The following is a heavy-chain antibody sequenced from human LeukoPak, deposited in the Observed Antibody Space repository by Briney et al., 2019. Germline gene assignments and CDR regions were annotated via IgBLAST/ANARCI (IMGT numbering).Heavy chain of an antibody. D-gene: IGHD6-19*01. CDR1: GFSLNYYW. V-gene: IGHV3-7*01. CDR2: IKADGGEK. CDR3: ARDVAVAGKGDPGDY. J-gene: IGHJ4*02. Sequence: GGSLRLSCEASGFSLNYYWMTWVRQAPGKGLEWVANIKADGGEKFYVDSVKGRFIVSRDNAKNSLYLQMNSLRVEDTAVYYCARDVAVAGKGDPGDYWGQGTLVTVSS.